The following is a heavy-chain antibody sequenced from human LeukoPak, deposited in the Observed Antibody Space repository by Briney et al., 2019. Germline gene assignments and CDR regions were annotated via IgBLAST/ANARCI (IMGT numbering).Heavy chain of an antibody. J-gene: IGHJ4*02. CDR2: ITSDGSLT. Sequence: QTGGFLRLSCTSSASTFSLSWMHWFRQAPGKGLVWVSRITSDGSLTSYADSVKGRFTISRDNARNTLYLQMNSLRADDTAVYYCATDWYFTPAHWGQGTLVTVSS. CDR1: ASTFSLSW. D-gene: IGHD6-13*01. V-gene: IGHV3-74*01. CDR3: ATDWYFTPAH.